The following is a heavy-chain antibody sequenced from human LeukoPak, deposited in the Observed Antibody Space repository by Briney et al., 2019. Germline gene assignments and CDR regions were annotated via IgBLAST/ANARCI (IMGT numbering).Heavy chain of an antibody. J-gene: IGHJ4*02. Sequence: GGSLRLSCAASGFTFSSYWMSWVRQAPGKGLEWVANIKQDGSEKYYVDSVKGRFTISRDNAKNSLYLQMNGLRAEDTAVYYCARVLDDFWSGYYTDWGQGTLVTVSS. V-gene: IGHV3-7*01. D-gene: IGHD3-3*01. CDR3: ARVLDDFWSGYYTD. CDR2: IKQDGSEK. CDR1: GFTFSSYW.